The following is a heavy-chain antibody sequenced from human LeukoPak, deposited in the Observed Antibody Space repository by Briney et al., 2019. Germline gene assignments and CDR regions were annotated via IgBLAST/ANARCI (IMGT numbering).Heavy chain of an antibody. J-gene: IGHJ4*02. D-gene: IGHD3-10*01. CDR3: ASHFNVLLWFGELYHAHPFDY. Sequence: SETLSLTCVVSGGSISNINNWWSWVRQPPGKGLEWIGEIHRSGSTNYNPSLKSRVTISVDTSKNQFSLKLSSVTAADTAVYYCASHFNVLLWFGELYHAHPFDYWGQGTLVTVSS. V-gene: IGHV4-4*02. CDR1: GGSISNINNW. CDR2: IHRSGST.